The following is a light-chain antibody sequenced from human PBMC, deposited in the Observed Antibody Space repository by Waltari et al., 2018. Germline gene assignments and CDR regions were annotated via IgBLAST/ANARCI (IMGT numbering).Light chain of an antibody. CDR1: QGINKY. Sequence: DIQMTQSPSSLSASIGDRVTITCRASQGINKYLAWYQQKSGKVPQRLIYAASTLQSGVPSRFSGSGFGTDFTLTISSLQPEDVATYYCQKYSTAPLTFGGGTKLEIK. CDR2: AAS. V-gene: IGKV1-27*01. J-gene: IGKJ4*01. CDR3: QKYSTAPLT.